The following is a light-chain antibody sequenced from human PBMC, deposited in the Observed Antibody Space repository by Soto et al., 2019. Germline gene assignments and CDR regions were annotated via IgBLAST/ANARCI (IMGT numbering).Light chain of an antibody. CDR3: CTYTGASTPVI. J-gene: IGLJ2*01. V-gene: IGLV2-23*02. Sequence: QSALTQPASVSGSPGQSITIPCTGTGSDVGSYGLVSWYQHHPGRAPKLMIFEVNKRPSGVSDRFSGSRSGNTASLTISGLQAEDEALYYCCTYTGASTPVIFGGGTKVTVL. CDR2: EVN. CDR1: GSDVGSYGL.